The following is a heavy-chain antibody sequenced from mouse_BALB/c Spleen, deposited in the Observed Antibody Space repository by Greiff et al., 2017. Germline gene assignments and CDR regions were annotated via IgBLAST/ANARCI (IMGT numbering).Heavy chain of an antibody. D-gene: IGHD4-1*01. V-gene: IGHV14-3*02. J-gene: IGHJ3*01. Sequence: EVQLQQSGAELVKPGASVKLSCTASGFNIKDTYMHWVKQRPEQGLEWIGRIDPANGNTKYDPKFQGKATITADTSSNTAYLQLSSLTSEDTAVYYCASVGLEDWFAYWGQGTLVTVSA. CDR1: GFNIKDTY. CDR2: IDPANGNT. CDR3: ASVGLEDWFAY.